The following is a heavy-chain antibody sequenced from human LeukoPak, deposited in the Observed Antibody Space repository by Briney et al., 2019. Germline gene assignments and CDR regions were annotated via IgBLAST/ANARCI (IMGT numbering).Heavy chain of an antibody. CDR2: ISSSSSYI. V-gene: IGHV3-21*01. CDR1: GFTFSSYT. Sequence: GGSLRLSCAASGFTFSSYTMKWVRQAPGTGLEWVSSISSSSSYIYYVDSVQGRFTISRDDAKNSLYLQMNSLRAEDTAVYYCARGGGYCGGDCYGIDYWGQGTLVTVSS. D-gene: IGHD2-21*01. CDR3: ARGGGYCGGDCYGIDY. J-gene: IGHJ4*02.